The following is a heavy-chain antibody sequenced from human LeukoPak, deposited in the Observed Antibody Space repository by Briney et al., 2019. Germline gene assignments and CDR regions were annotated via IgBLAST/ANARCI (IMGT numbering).Heavy chain of an antibody. J-gene: IGHJ3*02. CDR3: AREMESSGWYGAFDI. CDR1: GGSISSYY. V-gene: IGHV4-59*01. CDR2: IYYSGST. Sequence: SETLSLTCTVSGGSISSYYWSWIRQPPGKGLEWIGYIYYSGSTNYNPSLKSQVTISVDTSKNQFSLKLSSVTAADTAVYYCAREMESSGWYGAFDIWGQGTMVTVSS. D-gene: IGHD6-19*01.